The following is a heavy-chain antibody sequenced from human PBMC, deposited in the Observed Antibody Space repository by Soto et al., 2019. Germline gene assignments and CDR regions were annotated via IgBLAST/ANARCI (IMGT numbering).Heavy chain of an antibody. J-gene: IGHJ4*02. Sequence: SETLSLTSTVSGDSITTRYWSWIRQPPGKGLEWIGYIYNTGDNYSPSLMSRASMSLDTSKNLFSLRLRSVTAADTAVYYCAGGDHWRLVDYWGRGNLVTVSS. D-gene: IGHD3-16*01. CDR3: AGGDHWRLVDY. V-gene: IGHV4-59*11. CDR2: IYNTGD. CDR1: GDSITTRY.